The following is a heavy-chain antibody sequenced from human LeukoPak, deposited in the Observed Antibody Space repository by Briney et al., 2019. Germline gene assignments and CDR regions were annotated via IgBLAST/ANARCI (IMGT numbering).Heavy chain of an antibody. CDR2: IYTSGST. CDR3: ARGVPAAPIDY. D-gene: IGHD2-2*01. V-gene: IGHV4-4*09. J-gene: IGHJ4*02. CDR1: GGSISSYY. Sequence: PSETLSLTCTVSGGSISSYYWSWIRQPPGKGLEWIGYIYTSGSTNYNPSLKSRVTISVAASKNQFSLKLSSVTAADTAVYYCARGVPAAPIDYWGQGTLVTVSS.